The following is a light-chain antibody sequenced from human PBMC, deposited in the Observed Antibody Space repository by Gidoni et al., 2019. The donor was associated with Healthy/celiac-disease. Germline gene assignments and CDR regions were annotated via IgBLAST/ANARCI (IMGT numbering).Light chain of an antibody. CDR2: DAS. V-gene: IGKV1-33*01. CDR1: QDISNY. Sequence: DIQMTQSPSSLSASVGDRVTITCQASQDISNYLNWYQQKPGKDPKLLIYDASNLETGVPSRFSGSGSGTDFTFTISSLQPEDIATYYCQQYDNLPPTLTFXGXTKVEIK. J-gene: IGKJ4*01. CDR3: QQYDNLPPTLT.